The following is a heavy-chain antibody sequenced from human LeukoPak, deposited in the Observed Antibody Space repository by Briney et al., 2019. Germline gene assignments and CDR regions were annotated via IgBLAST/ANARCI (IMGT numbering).Heavy chain of an antibody. CDR3: AKVLTSTYSVFDY. J-gene: IGHJ4*02. CDR1: GFTFSSYG. Sequence: PGGSLRLSCAASGFTFSSYGVHWVRQAPGKGLEWVAFIRYDGSNKYYADSVKGRFTISRDNSKNTLYLQMSSLRAEDTAVYYCAKVLTSTYSVFDYWGQGTLATVSS. CDR2: IRYDGSNK. V-gene: IGHV3-30*02. D-gene: IGHD2-15*01.